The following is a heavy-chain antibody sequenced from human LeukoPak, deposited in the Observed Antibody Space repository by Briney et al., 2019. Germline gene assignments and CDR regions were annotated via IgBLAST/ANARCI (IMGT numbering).Heavy chain of an antibody. Sequence: ASVKVSCKASGYTFTSYGISWVRQAPGQWLEWMGWISAYNGNTNYAQKLQGRVTMTTDTSTSTAYMELRSLRSDDTAVYYCASGGDWIDEGWFDPWGQGTLVTVSS. J-gene: IGHJ5*02. CDR3: ASGGDWIDEGWFDP. CDR2: ISAYNGNT. V-gene: IGHV1-18*01. D-gene: IGHD1-1*01. CDR1: GYTFTSYG.